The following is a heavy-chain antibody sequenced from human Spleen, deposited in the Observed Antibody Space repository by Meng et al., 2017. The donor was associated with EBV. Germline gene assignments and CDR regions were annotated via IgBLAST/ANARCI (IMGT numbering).Heavy chain of an antibody. CDR3: ATTYGDDSHYFDY. V-gene: IGHV4-4*02. CDR2: IHHSGST. Sequence: PLQESGPGLAKPSGTPSLTCGVSGGSISSSKWWSWVRQPPGKGLEWIGEIHHSGSTNFNPSLKSRVTISVDKSKNQFSLKLSSVAAADTAVYYCATTYGDDSHYFDYWGQGTLVTVSS. CDR1: GGSISSSKW. J-gene: IGHJ4*02. D-gene: IGHD4-17*01.